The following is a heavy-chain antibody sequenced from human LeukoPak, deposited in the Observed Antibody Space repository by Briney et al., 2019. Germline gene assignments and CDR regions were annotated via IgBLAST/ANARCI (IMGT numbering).Heavy chain of an antibody. CDR3: AKTRGSGPFDY. V-gene: IGHV3-23*01. D-gene: IGHD3-10*01. Sequence: PGGSLRLSCAASGFIFSSCGMSWVRQAPGKGLEWVSAISGSGGSTYYADSVKGRFTISRDNSKNTLYLQMNNLRAEDTAVYYCAKTRGSGPFDYWGQGTLVTVSS. CDR2: ISGSGGST. J-gene: IGHJ4*02. CDR1: GFIFSSCG.